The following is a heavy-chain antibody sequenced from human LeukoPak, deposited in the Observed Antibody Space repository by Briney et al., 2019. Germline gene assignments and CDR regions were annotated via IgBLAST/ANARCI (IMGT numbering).Heavy chain of an antibody. CDR1: GGSISSSSYY. CDR3: ARARPGNDGGNFDY. CDR2: IYYSGST. Sequence: SETLSLTCTVSGGSISSSSYYWGWIRQPPGKGLEWIGSIYYSGSTYYNPSLKSRVTISVDTSKNQFSLKLSSVTAADTAVYYCARARPGNDGGNFDYWGQGTLVTVSS. V-gene: IGHV4-39*01. J-gene: IGHJ4*02. D-gene: IGHD1-1*01.